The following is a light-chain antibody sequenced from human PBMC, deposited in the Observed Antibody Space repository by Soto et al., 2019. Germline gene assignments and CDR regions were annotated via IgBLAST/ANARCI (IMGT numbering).Light chain of an antibody. CDR2: GAS. CDR1: QSVSSSY. Sequence: VLTQNDGNLALYGERGSPLCRRASQSVSSSYLAWYQQKPGQAPRLLIYGASSRATGIPDRFSGSGSGTDFTLTISRLEPEDFAVYYCQQYGSSPTFGQGTTGDIK. J-gene: IGKJ1*01. V-gene: IGKV3-20*01. CDR3: QQYGSSPT.